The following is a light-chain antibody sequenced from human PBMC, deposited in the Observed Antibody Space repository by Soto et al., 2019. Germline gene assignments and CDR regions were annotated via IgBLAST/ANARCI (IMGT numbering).Light chain of an antibody. CDR3: CSSAGSYSYV. Sequence: QSALTQPRSVSGSPGQSVTISCTGTSSDVGGYNYVSWYQHHPGKAPKLMIYDVSKRPSGVPDRFSGSKSGNTASLTISGLQAEAEADSYCCSSAGSYSYVFGTGTKVTVL. V-gene: IGLV2-11*01. CDR1: SSDVGGYNY. CDR2: DVS. J-gene: IGLJ1*01.